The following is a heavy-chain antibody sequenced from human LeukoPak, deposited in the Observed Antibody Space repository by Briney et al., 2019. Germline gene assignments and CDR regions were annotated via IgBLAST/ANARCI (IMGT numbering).Heavy chain of an antibody. J-gene: IGHJ5*02. CDR2: IYPGDSDT. Sequence: GESLKTPCKGSGYSFTSYWIGWVRQMPGKGLEWMGIIYPGDSDTRYSPSFQGQVTISADKSISTAYLQWSSLKASDTAMYYCASIRSIDGNWFDPWGQGTLVTVSS. CDR1: GYSFTSYW. V-gene: IGHV5-51*01. D-gene: IGHD6-6*01. CDR3: ASIRSIDGNWFDP.